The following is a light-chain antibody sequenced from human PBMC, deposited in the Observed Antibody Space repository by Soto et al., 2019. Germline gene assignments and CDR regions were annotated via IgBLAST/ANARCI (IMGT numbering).Light chain of an antibody. CDR2: DAS. CDR1: QSISSW. V-gene: IGKV1-5*01. CDR3: QQYNSYTWT. J-gene: IGKJ1*01. Sequence: GDRGTITCRASQSISSWLAWYQQKPGKAPKLLIYDASSLESGVPSRFSGSGSGTEGTLTITSLQTDDGATYYCQQYNSYTWTFGQGTKVDIK.